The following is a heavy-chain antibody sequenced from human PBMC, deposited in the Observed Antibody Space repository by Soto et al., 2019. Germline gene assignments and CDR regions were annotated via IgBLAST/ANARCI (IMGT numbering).Heavy chain of an antibody. CDR2: ISTFSTYI. V-gene: IGHV3-21*01. CDR1: GFTFSSYS. J-gene: IGHJ3*02. D-gene: IGHD2-2*01. CDR3: ARDGAVVPAAMMSEAYGGYLVDACDS. Sequence: EVQLVESGGGLVKPGGSLRLSCAASGFTFSSYSMTWVRQAPGKGLEWVSSISTFSTYIYYADSVKGRFTISRDNAKNSLSLQRNSLRAEDKAVYYWARDGAVVPAAMMSEAYGGYLVDACDSWGQGTVVTVSS.